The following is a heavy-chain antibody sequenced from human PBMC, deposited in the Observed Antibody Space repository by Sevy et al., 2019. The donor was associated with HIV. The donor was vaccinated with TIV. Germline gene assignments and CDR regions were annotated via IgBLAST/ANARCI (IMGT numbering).Heavy chain of an antibody. CDR2: IYYSGST. J-gene: IGHJ4*02. CDR1: GGSISSYY. V-gene: IGHV4-59*01. CDR3: ARGPWFGELAPDY. D-gene: IGHD3-10*01. Sequence: SETLSLTCTVSGGSISSYYWSWIRQPPGKGVEWIGYIYYSGSTNYNPSLKSRVTISVDTSKNQFSLKLSSVTAADTAVYYCARGPWFGELAPDYWGQGTLVTVSS.